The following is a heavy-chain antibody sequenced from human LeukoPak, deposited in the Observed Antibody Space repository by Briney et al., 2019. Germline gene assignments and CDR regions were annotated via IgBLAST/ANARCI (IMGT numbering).Heavy chain of an antibody. CDR3: AKDSFGDIAAAGTYFDY. Sequence: GGSLRLSCTASGFTFSSYSMNWVRQAPGKGLEWVSSISSSSSYIYYADSVKDRFTISRDNAKNSLYLQMNSLRAEDTAVYYCAKDSFGDIAAAGTYFDYWGQGTLVTVSS. CDR2: ISSSSSYI. J-gene: IGHJ4*02. CDR1: GFTFSSYS. V-gene: IGHV3-21*04. D-gene: IGHD6-13*01.